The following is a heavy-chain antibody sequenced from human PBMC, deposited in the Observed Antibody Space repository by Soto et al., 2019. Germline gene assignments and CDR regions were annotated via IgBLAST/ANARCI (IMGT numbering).Heavy chain of an antibody. D-gene: IGHD5-18*01. CDR2: TYYGSKWYN. V-gene: IGHV6-1*01. J-gene: IGHJ4*02. Sequence: PSQTLSLTCAISGDSVSSNSAAWNWIRQSPSRGLEWLGRTYYGSKWYNDYAVSVKSRITINPDTSKTQFSLQLNSVTPEDTAVYYFSKDLGDTGMGAFDYWGQGNLVTVSS. CDR3: SKDLGDTGMGAFDY. CDR1: GDSVSSNSAA.